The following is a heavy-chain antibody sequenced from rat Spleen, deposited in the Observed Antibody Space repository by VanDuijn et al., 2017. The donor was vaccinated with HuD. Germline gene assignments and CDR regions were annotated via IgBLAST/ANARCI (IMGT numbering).Heavy chain of an antibody. CDR3: ARHVNYYFDY. J-gene: IGHJ2*01. Sequence: EVQLVESGGGLVQPGRSLKLSCAASGFTFSDYGMAWVRQAPTKGLEWVATISYDGSTTYYRDSVKGRFTISRDNAKSTLYLQMDSLRSEDTATYYCARHVNYYFDYWGQGVMVTVSS. V-gene: IGHV5-29*01. CDR2: ISYDGSTT. CDR1: GFTFSDYG.